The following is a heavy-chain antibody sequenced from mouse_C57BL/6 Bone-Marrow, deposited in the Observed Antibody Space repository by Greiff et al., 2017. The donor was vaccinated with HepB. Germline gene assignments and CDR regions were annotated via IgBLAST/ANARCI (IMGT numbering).Heavy chain of an antibody. CDR3: APGHGYAMDY. Sequence: EVKLMESGGGLVKPGGSLKLSCAASGFNFSDYGMHWVRQAPEKGLEWVAYISSGSSTIYYADTVKGRFTISRDNAKNTLFLQMTSLRSEDTAMYYCAPGHGYAMDYSSQGTSVTVSS. CDR2: ISSGSSTI. V-gene: IGHV5-17*01. D-gene: IGHD3-2*02. CDR1: GFNFSDYG. J-gene: IGHJ4*01.